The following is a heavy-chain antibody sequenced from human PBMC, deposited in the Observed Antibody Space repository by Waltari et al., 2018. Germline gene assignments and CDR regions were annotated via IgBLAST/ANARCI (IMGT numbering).Heavy chain of an antibody. D-gene: IGHD6-19*01. CDR1: GGSISSSSYY. V-gene: IGHV4-39*01. CDR2: IYYSGST. J-gene: IGHJ4*02. CDR3: ARAVAVHAPFDY. Sequence: QLQLQESGPGLVKPSETLSLTCTVSGGSISSSSYYWGWTRQPPGKGLEWIGSIYYSGSTYYNPSLKSRVTISVDTSKNQFSLKLSSVTAADTAVYYCARAVAVHAPFDYWGQGTLVTVSS.